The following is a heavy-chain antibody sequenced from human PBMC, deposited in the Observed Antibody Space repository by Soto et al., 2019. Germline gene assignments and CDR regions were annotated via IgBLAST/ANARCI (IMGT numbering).Heavy chain of an antibody. CDR2: TYYRSKFYY. J-gene: IGHJ5*02. Sequence: PSQTLSLTCAISGDSVSSDSAAWHWIRQSPSRGLEWLGRTYYRSKFYYDYAPSVKSRITIYPDTSKNQFTLYLHSVTPEDTAVCSCVRCADNSDGSWGQGTLVTVSS. D-gene: IGHD6-19*01. CDR3: VRCADNSDGS. CDR1: GDSVSSDSAA. V-gene: IGHV6-1*01.